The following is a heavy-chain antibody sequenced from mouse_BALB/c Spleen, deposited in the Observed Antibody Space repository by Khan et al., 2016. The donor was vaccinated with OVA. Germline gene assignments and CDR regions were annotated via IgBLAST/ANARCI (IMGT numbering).Heavy chain of an antibody. CDR1: GFSLTDYG. J-gene: IGHJ3*01. CDR2: IWGDGST. V-gene: IGHV2-6-7*01. CDR3: ARELRLGVFAY. Sequence: QVQLKESGPGLVAPSQSLSITCTVSGFSLTDYGVNWVRQPPGKGLEWLGMIWGDGSTDYNSALKSRLSISKDNSKSQVFLKMNSLQTDDTARYYCARELRLGVFAYWGQGTLVTVSA. D-gene: IGHD1-2*01.